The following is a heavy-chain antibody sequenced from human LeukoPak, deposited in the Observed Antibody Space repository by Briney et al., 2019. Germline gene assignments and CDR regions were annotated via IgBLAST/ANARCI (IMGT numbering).Heavy chain of an antibody. CDR1: GFTFSSYA. D-gene: IGHD6-13*01. Sequence: GGSLRLSCAASGFTFSSYAMHWVRQAPGKGLEWVAVISYDGSNKYYADSVKGRFTISRDNSKNTLYLQMNSLRAEDTAVYYCARGQPGVAAAGNLDYWGQGTLVTVSS. V-gene: IGHV3-30-3*01. CDR2: ISYDGSNK. J-gene: IGHJ4*02. CDR3: ARGQPGVAAAGNLDY.